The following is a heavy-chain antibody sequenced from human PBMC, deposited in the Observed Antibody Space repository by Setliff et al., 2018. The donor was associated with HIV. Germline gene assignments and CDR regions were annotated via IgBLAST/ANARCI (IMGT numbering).Heavy chain of an antibody. D-gene: IGHD3-22*01. CDR3: ARQGAGYYYDSSEYYTGNGFDM. V-gene: IGHV4-38-2*01. J-gene: IGHJ3*02. CDR2: IYHSGST. CDR1: GYSISSGYY. Sequence: PSETLSLTCAVSGYSISSGYYWGWIRQPPGKGLEWIGSIYHSGSTYDSPSLKSRVTISVDTSKNQFSLKLSSVTAADTAVYYCARQGAGYYYDSSEYYTGNGFDMWGQGTMVTVSS.